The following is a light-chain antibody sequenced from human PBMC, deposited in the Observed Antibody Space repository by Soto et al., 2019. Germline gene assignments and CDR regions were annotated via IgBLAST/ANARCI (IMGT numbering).Light chain of an antibody. CDR3: QEYIQWPPGM. V-gene: IGKV3-20*01. CDR2: GAS. J-gene: IGKJ1*01. Sequence: EIVLTQSPGTLSLSPGERATLSCRASQSVSSSYLAWYQAKPGQAPRLLIYGASSRATGIPDRFSGSGSGTDFTLTISRLEPEDFAVYYCQEYIQWPPGMFGPGTTVDIK. CDR1: QSVSSSY.